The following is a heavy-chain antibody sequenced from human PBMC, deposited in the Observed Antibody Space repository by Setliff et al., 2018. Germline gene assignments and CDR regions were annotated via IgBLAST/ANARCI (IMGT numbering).Heavy chain of an antibody. D-gene: IGHD6-13*01. CDR1: GGSISSYY. CDR3: ARAAGYSSSWYHYYYGMDV. V-gene: IGHV4-4*07. Sequence: SETLSLTCTVSGGSISSYYWSWIRQPAGKGLEWIGRIYTSGSTNYNPSLKRRVTISVDTSKNQFSLKLSSVTAADTAVYYCARAAGYSSSWYHYYYGMDVWGQGTTVTVS. J-gene: IGHJ6*02. CDR2: IYTSGST.